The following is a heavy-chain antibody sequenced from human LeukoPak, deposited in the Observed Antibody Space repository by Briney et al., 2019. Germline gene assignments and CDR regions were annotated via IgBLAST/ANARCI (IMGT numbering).Heavy chain of an antibody. CDR1: GDSINY. J-gene: IGHJ4*02. CDR2: SHSSGNT. CDR3: AMGGYSNGHGPYHFDS. V-gene: IGHV4-59*03. D-gene: IGHD5-18*01. Sequence: PSETLSLTCTVSGDSINYWRWIRRPPGKGLEWIGYSHSSGNTKYNPSLKSRVTMSVDTSKNQVSLRLTSVAAADTALYFCAMGGYSNGHGPYHFDSWGQGTLVIVSS.